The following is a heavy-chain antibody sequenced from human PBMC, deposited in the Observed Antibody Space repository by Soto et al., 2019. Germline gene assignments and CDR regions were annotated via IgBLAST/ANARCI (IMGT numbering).Heavy chain of an antibody. J-gene: IGHJ4*02. V-gene: IGHV4-34*01. CDR3: ARGQEGIVATH. CDR1: GGSLTGYY. Sequence: QVHLQQWGAGLLKPSETLSLTCAVNGGSLTGYYWSWIRQPPGKGLEWIGEIKDGGVTNYSPSLKGXXTXSGXTSKNQFSLKLNSVTAADTAVYYCARGQEGIVATHWDQGTLVTVSS. CDR2: IKDGGVT. D-gene: IGHD5-12*01.